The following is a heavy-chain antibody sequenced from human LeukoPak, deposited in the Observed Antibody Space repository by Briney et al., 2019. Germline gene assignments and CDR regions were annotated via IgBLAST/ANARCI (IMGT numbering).Heavy chain of an antibody. J-gene: IGHJ4*02. CDR3: ARDLWVTPGY. V-gene: IGHV4-59*12. D-gene: IGHD2-21*02. CDR1: GGSISSYY. CDR2: IYYSGSA. Sequence: SETLSLTCTVSGGSISSYYWSWIRQPPGKGLEWFGYIYYSGSANYNPSLKSRVTTSVDTSKNQCSLKLSSVTAADTAVYYCARDLWVTPGYWGQGTLVTVSS.